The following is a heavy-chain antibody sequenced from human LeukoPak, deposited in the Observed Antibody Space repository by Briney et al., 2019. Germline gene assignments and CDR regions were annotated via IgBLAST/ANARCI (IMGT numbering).Heavy chain of an antibody. CDR1: GGTFSSYA. CDR2: IIPILGIA. V-gene: IGHV1-69*04. CDR3: ASVDRYHFYLDV. Sequence: SVKVSCKASGGTFSSYAISWVRQAPGQGLEWMGRIIPILGIANYAQKFQGRVTIAADKSTSTAYMELSSLRFEDTAMYYCASVDRYHFYLDVWGQGTTVTVSS. J-gene: IGHJ6*03.